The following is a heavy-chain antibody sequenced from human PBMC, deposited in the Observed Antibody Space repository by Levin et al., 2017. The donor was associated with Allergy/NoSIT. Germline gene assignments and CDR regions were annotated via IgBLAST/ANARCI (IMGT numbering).Heavy chain of an antibody. CDR2: INPNSGGT. CDR3: ARAPPGAYDSRFDY. CDR1: GYTFTGYY. Sequence: GESLKISCKASGYTFTGYYMHWVRQAPGQGLEWMGRINPNSGGTNYAQKFQGRVTMTRDTSISTAYMELSRLRSDDTAVYYCARAPPGAYDSRFDYWGQGTLVTVSS. J-gene: IGHJ4*02. V-gene: IGHV1-2*06. D-gene: IGHD3-22*01.